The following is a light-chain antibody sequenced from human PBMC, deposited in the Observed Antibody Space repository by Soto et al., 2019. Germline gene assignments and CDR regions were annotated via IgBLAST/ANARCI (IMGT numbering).Light chain of an antibody. CDR2: AAT. CDR1: QSISTY. Sequence: DIQMTQSPSSLSASVGDRVIITCRASQSISTYLNWYQQSPGKAPKLLIYAATTLHSGVPSRFSGSGSGAYFSLTISGLQPEDLVTYYCQQSSTLYYTVGQGTNVEI. V-gene: IGKV1-39*01. J-gene: IGKJ2*01. CDR3: QQSSTLYYT.